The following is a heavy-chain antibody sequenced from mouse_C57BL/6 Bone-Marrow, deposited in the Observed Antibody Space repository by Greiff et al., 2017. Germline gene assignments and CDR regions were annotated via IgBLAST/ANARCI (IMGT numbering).Heavy chain of an antibody. D-gene: IGHD1-1*01. J-gene: IGHJ2*01. CDR3: ARSPNYYGSSYVDY. CDR2: INPYNGGT. Sequence: EVMLVESGPVLVKPGASVKMSCKASGYTFTDYYMNWVKQSHGKSLEWIGVINPYNGGTSYNQKFKGKATLTVDKSSSTAYMELNSLTSEDSAVYYCARSPNYYGSSYVDYWGQGTTLTVSS. CDR1: GYTFTDYY. V-gene: IGHV1-19*01.